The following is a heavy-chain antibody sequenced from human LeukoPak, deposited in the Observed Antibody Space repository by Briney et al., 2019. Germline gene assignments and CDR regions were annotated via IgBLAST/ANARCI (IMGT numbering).Heavy chain of an antibody. CDR2: VYTSGST. Sequence: SETLSLTCTVSGGSLSSGTYYWSWIRQPAGKGLEWIGRVYTSGSTDYNPSLKSRVTMSVDTSKNQVSLKLSSVTAADTAVYYCASYDRGAFDIWGQGTMVTVSS. CDR3: ASYDRGAFDI. J-gene: IGHJ3*02. D-gene: IGHD3-22*01. CDR1: GGSLSSGTYY. V-gene: IGHV4-61*02.